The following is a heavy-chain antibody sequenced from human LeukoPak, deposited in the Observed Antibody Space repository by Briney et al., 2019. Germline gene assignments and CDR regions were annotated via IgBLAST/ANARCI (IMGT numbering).Heavy chain of an antibody. J-gene: IGHJ4*02. CDR2: INPNSGGT. D-gene: IGHD3-10*01. Sequence: ASVKVSCKASGYTFTDYYMHWVRQAPGQGLEWMGWINPNSGGTNYAQKFQGWVTMTRDTSISTAYMELSRLRSDGTAVYYCARSIYYGSGSNYHFDYWGQGTLVTVSS. V-gene: IGHV1-2*04. CDR3: ARSIYYGSGSNYHFDY. CDR1: GYTFTDYY.